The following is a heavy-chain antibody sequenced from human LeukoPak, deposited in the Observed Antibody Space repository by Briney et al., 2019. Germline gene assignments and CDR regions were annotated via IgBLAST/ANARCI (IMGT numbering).Heavy chain of an antibody. V-gene: IGHV3-11*04. CDR1: GFTFSDYY. Sequence: GGSLRLSCAASGFTFSDYYMSWIRQAPGKGLEWVSYISSSGSTIYYADSVKGRFTISRDNAKNSLYLQMNSLRAEDTAVYYCARVGTARAKYYYYMDVWGKGTTVTVSS. D-gene: IGHD5-18*01. CDR3: ARVGTARAKYYYYMDV. CDR2: ISSSGSTI. J-gene: IGHJ6*03.